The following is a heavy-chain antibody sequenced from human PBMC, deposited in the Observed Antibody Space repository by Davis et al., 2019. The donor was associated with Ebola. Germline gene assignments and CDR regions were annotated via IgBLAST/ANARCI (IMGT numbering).Heavy chain of an antibody. V-gene: IGHV3-30*02. D-gene: IGHD7-27*01. CDR3: AKPWGSAVYYYYYMNV. J-gene: IGHJ6*03. CDR1: GFTFSNYG. Sequence: PGGSLRLSCAASGFTFSNYGMHWVRQAPGKGLEWVAFMRHDGSYIYYADSVKGRFTISRDNSKNTLYLQMNRLRAEDTAVYYCAKPWGSAVYYYYYMNVWGKGTTVTVSS. CDR2: MRHDGSYI.